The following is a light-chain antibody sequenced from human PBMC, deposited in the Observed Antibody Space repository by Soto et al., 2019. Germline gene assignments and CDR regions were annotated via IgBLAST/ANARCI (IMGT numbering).Light chain of an antibody. CDR3: QQYGNSPRT. CDR1: QSVTSSY. V-gene: IGKV3-20*01. Sequence: EIVLTQSPCTLSLSPGERAILSCRASQSVTSSYLAWYQQKPGQAPRLLIYGASSRATGIPDRFSGSGSGTDFTLTISSLEPEDFAVYYCQQYGNSPRTFGQGTKVDI. CDR2: GAS. J-gene: IGKJ1*01.